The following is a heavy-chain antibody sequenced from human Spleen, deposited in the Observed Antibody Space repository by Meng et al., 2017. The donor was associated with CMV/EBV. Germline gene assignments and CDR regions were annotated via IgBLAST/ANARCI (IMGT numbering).Heavy chain of an antibody. V-gene: IGHV3-21*01. CDR1: GFNFYSYS. D-gene: IGHD6-13*01. CDR2: ISSSSRYI. J-gene: IGHJ4*02. CDR3: ATRKGTGYTND. Sequence: SCEASGFNFYSYSMNWVRQAPGKGLEWVSMISSSSRYIYYADSVKGRFTISRDNAKNSRFLQMTSLRVDDSALYYCATRKGTGYTNDWGQGALVTVSS.